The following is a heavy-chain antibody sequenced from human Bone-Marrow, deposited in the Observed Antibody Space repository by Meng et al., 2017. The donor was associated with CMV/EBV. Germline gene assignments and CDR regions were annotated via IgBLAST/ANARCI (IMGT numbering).Heavy chain of an antibody. J-gene: IGHJ6*02. V-gene: IGHV4-39*01. D-gene: IGHD3-10*01. CDR3: ASQPTYAQRWVRITMPDYYYYSMAV. CDR2: IYYSGST. CDR1: GGSTSSSSYY. Sequence: GSLRLSCTVYGGSTSSSSYYWGWIRQTPGNGLEWIGSIYYSGSTYYNPSLKSRVTISVETSKNQFTLKLSSVTAADTAVYYCASQPTYAQRWVRITMPDYYYYSMAVWGQGNTVNVAS.